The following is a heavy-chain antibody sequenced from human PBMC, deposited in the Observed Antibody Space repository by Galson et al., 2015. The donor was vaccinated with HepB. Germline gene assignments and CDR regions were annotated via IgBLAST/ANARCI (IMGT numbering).Heavy chain of an antibody. CDR2: IYPGDSDT. D-gene: IGHD3-22*01. V-gene: IGHV5-51*01. Sequence: QSGAEVKKPGESLKISCKGSGYSFTSYWIGWVRQMPGKGLEWMGIIYPGDSDTRYSPSFQGQVTISADKSISTAYLQWSSLKASDTAMYYCAILHGGDSSGYYQTGYFDYWGQGTLVTVSS. J-gene: IGHJ4*02. CDR3: AILHGGDSSGYYQTGYFDY. CDR1: GYSFTSYW.